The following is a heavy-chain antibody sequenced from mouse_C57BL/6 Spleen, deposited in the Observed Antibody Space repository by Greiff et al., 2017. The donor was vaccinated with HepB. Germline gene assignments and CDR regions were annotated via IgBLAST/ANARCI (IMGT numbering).Heavy chain of an antibody. CDR2: IRNKANGYTT. D-gene: IGHD4-1*01. Sequence: EVQLQESGGGLVQPGGSLSLSCAASGFTFTDYYMSWVRQPPGKALEWLGFIRNKANGYTTEYSASVKGRFTISRDNSQSILYLQMNALRAEDSATYYCARYLANWGDWYFDVWGTGTTVTVSS. CDR3: ARYLANWGDWYFDV. J-gene: IGHJ1*03. V-gene: IGHV7-3*01. CDR1: GFTFTDYY.